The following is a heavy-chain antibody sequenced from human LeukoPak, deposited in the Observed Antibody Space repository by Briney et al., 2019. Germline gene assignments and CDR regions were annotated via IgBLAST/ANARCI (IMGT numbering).Heavy chain of an antibody. V-gene: IGHV3-33*03. Sequence: GGSLRLFCAASGFTFRTYAMSWVRQAPGKGLEWVAVIWYDGSNKYYPDSVKGRFAISRDNSKNTLYLQMNSLRAEDTAVYYCAKDSIRSGWPSDWFDPWGQGTLVTVSS. CDR2: IWYDGSNK. CDR3: AKDSIRSGWPSDWFDP. CDR1: GFTFRTYA. J-gene: IGHJ5*02. D-gene: IGHD6-19*01.